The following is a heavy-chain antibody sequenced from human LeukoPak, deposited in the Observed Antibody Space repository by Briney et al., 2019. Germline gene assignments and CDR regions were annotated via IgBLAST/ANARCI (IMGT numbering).Heavy chain of an antibody. CDR2: ISGSGDST. D-gene: IGHD3-22*01. J-gene: IGHJ4*02. CDR3: ARGADSSGYSRFEY. V-gene: IGHV3-23*01. Sequence: GGSLRLSCAGSGFTFSSNAMSWVRQAPGKGLEGVSGISGSGDSTYYADSVKGRFTISRDNPKNTLYLQMNSLRVEDTAVYYCARGADSSGYSRFEYWGQGTLVTVSS. CDR1: GFTFSSNA.